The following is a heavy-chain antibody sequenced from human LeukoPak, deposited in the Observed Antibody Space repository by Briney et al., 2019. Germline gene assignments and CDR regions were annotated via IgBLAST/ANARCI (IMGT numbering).Heavy chain of an antibody. CDR2: TRHEGSNY. V-gene: IGHV3-30*02. CDR3: ARSYYYDSSGTPDY. Sequence: SGGSLRLSCAASGFTFNTYGMHSVRLDPGKWLEWVAFTRHEGSNYYYTDSVKGRFTISRDNSKNTLYLQMNSLRAEDTAVYYCARSYYYDSSGTPDYWGQGTLVTVSS. J-gene: IGHJ4*02. CDR1: GFTFNTYG. D-gene: IGHD3-22*01.